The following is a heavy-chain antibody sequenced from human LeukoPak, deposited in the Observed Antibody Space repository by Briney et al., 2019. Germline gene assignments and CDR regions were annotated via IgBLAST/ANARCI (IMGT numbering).Heavy chain of an antibody. CDR2: IYTSGST. Sequence: SETLSLTCTVSGGSISSYCWSWIRQPAGKGLEWIGRIYTSGSTNYNPSLKSRVTMSVDTSKNQFSLKLSPVTAADTAVYYCARGGWFGEFLDYWGQGTLVTVSS. CDR1: GGSISSYC. CDR3: ARGGWFGEFLDY. V-gene: IGHV4-4*07. J-gene: IGHJ4*02. D-gene: IGHD3-10*01.